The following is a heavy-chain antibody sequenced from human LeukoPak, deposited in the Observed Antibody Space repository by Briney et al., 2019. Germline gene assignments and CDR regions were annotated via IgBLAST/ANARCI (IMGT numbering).Heavy chain of an antibody. Sequence: SETLSLTCAVYGGSFSGYYYSWLRQPPGEGLEWIGEINHSGDTNYNPSLKGRVTLSVDTSKNQFSLKLSSVTAADTAIYYCAKHYMGSSYNRGLDYWGQGTLVTVSS. J-gene: IGHJ4*02. V-gene: IGHV4-34*01. CDR2: INHSGDT. D-gene: IGHD3-10*01. CDR1: GGSFSGYY. CDR3: AKHYMGSSYNRGLDY.